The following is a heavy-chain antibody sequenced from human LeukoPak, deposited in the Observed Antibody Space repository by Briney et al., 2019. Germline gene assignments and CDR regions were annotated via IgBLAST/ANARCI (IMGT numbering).Heavy chain of an antibody. V-gene: IGHV3-23*01. CDR3: AKLNPYGSGSYSHI. D-gene: IGHD3-10*01. CDR2: ISGSGGST. Sequence: PGGSLRLSCAASGFTFSSYAMSWVRQAPGKGLERVSTISGSGGSTYYADSVKGRFTISRDNSKNTLYLQMNSLRAEDTAVYYCAKLNPYGSGSYSHIWGQGTMVTVSS. CDR1: GFTFSSYA. J-gene: IGHJ3*02.